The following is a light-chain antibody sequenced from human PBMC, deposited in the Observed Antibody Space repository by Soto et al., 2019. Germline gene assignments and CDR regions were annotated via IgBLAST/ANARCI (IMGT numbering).Light chain of an antibody. CDR1: QSVSSN. CDR2: GAS. Sequence: EIVMTQSPGTLSVSPGERATLSCWASQSVSSNLAWYQQKPGQAPRLLIYGASNRATGIPDRFSGSGSGTDFTLTISRLEPEDFAVYYCQQYGSSGTFGQGTKVDIK. V-gene: IGKV3-20*01. CDR3: QQYGSSGT. J-gene: IGKJ1*01.